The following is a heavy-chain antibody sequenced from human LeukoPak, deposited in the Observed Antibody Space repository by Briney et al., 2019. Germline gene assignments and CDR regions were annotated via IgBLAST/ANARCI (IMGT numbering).Heavy chain of an antibody. CDR1: GFTFSSYA. CDR2: ISYDGSNK. J-gene: IGHJ4*02. Sequence: GGSLRLSCAASGFTFSSYAMHWVRQAPGKGLEWVAVISYDGSNKYYADSVKGRFTISRDNSKNTLYLQMNSLRAEDTAVYYCAKDSYWGQGTLVTVSS. CDR3: AKDSY. V-gene: IGHV3-30-3*01.